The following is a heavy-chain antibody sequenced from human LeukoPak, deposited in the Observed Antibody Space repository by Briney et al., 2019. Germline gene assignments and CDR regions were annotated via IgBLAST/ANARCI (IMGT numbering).Heavy chain of an antibody. CDR3: AKDNRRHYTSGPNPDSLH. D-gene: IGHD6-19*01. CDR1: GFIFNNYA. CDR2: ISWNSGSI. J-gene: IGHJ4*02. Sequence: PGGSLRLSCAGSGFIFNNYAMHWVRQPPGKGPEWASGISWNSGSIDYADSVKGRFTISRDNAKNSLYLQMNSLRVEDTAFYYYAKDNRRHYTSGPNPDSLHWGQGALVTVSS. V-gene: IGHV3-9*01.